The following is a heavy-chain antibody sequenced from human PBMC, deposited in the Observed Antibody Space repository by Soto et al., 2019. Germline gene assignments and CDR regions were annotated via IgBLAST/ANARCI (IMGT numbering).Heavy chain of an antibody. D-gene: IGHD3-9*01. J-gene: IGHJ4*02. CDR2: SRTKVRTYST. V-gene: IGHV3-72*01. CDR1: GFAISGYY. CDR3: VRVNDWSFDY. Sequence: GGSLRLSCAASGFAISGYYMDWVRQAPGQGLEWVGRSRTKVRTYSTEHAASVKGRFIISRDDSKNSLYLQMNTLQTDDTAVYYCVRVNDWSFDYWGQGTLVTVSS.